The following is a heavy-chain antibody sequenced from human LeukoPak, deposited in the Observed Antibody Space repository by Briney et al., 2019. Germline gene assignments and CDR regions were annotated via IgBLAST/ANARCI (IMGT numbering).Heavy chain of an antibody. CDR1: GFTFSNSA. CDR3: ATGIYSSGWSYFDY. V-gene: IGHV3-23*01. D-gene: IGHD6-19*01. CDR2: LSGSRITK. Sequence: GGSLRLSCAASGFTFSNSAMSWVRQAPGKGLEWVATLSGSRITKYSADSVKGRFTISRDNSKNTLYMQMKSLRAEDTAVYYCATGIYSSGWSYFDYWGHGTLVTASS. J-gene: IGHJ4*01.